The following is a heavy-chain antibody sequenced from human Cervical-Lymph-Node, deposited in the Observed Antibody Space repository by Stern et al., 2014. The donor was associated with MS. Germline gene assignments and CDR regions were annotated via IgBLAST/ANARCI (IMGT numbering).Heavy chain of an antibody. CDR2: IDPNSGGT. CDR1: GYSFTASY. V-gene: IGHV1-2*02. Sequence: QVQLVQSGAEVKKPGASVKVSCKVSGYSFTASYMHWVRQAPGQGLECMGCIDPNSGGTKSAQNFQDRVTMTRDPSISTFYMELSGLTSDDPAVFYCARGRHSMDFWGQGTTVTVSS. CDR3: ARGRHSMDF. J-gene: IGHJ6*02.